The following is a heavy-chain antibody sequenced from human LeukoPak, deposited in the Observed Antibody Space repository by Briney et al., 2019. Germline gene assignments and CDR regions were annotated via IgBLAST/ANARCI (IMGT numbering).Heavy chain of an antibody. CDR1: GGTFSSYA. D-gene: IGHD3-3*01. V-gene: IGHV1-69*13. CDR2: IIPIFGTA. J-gene: IGHJ5*02. CDR3: ARAVLEWLWVWFDP. Sequence: SLKVSCKASGGTFSSYAISWVRQAPGQGLEWMGGIIPIFGTANYATKFQGRVMITADESTSTVYMELSSLRSEDTAVYYCARAVLEWLWVWFDPWGQGTLVTVSS.